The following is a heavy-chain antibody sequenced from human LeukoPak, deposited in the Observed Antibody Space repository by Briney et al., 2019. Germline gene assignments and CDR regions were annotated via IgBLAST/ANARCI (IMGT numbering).Heavy chain of an antibody. J-gene: IGHJ6*03. D-gene: IGHD1-7*01. Sequence: SETLSLTCAVYGGSFSNYYWSWIRQPPGKGLEWIGEINDSGRINYNPSLMSRVTVSVDTSKNQFSLRLTSVTATDTAVYYCARRWNSERNYYIDGWGNGATVSVSS. CDR2: INDSGRI. CDR3: ARRWNSERNYYIDG. V-gene: IGHV4-34*01. CDR1: GGSFSNYY.